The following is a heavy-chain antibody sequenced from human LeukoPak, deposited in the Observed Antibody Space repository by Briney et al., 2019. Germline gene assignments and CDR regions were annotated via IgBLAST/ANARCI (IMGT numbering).Heavy chain of an antibody. D-gene: IGHD1-26*01. Sequence: SATLSLTSAVSSDSSSDYCRCCIRQPPGKGLEWIGYIYYSGSTKYNPSLKSRVTISVDTSKNQFSLRLSPVTAADTAMYYCAREKYGGSNDYWGQGTLVTVSS. CDR1: SDSSSDYC. V-gene: IGHV4-59*01. CDR2: IYYSGST. CDR3: AREKYGGSNDY. J-gene: IGHJ4*02.